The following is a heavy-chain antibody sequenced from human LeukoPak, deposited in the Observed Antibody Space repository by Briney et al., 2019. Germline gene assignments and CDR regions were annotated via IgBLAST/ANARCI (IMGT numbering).Heavy chain of an antibody. Sequence: GGSLRLSCAASGFTFSSYWMSWVRQAPGKGLEWVANIKQDGSEKYYVDSVKGRFTIPRDNAKNSLYLQMNSLRAEDTAVYYCARDVDYGDYTGDAFDIWGQGTMVTVSS. J-gene: IGHJ3*02. CDR1: GFTFSSYW. CDR2: IKQDGSEK. CDR3: ARDVDYGDYTGDAFDI. D-gene: IGHD4-17*01. V-gene: IGHV3-7*01.